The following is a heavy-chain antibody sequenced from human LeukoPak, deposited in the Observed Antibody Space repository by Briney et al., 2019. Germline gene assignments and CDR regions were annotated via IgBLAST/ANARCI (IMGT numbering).Heavy chain of an antibody. CDR3: ARDPSSFGGYFDF. CDR1: GGSISSYY. V-gene: IGHV4-59*01. CDR2: TYYSGST. Sequence: SETLSLTCTVSGGSISSYYWSWIRQPPGKGLEWIGYTYYSGSTNYNPSLKSRVTISVDTSKNQFSLKLSSVTAADTAVYYCARDPSSFGGYFDFWGQGTLVTVSS. D-gene: IGHD3-16*01. J-gene: IGHJ4*02.